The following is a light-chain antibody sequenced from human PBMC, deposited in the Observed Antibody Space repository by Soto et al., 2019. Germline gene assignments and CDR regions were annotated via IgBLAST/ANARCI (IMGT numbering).Light chain of an antibody. Sequence: EIVLTQSPATLSLSPGERATLSCRASQSVGIYLGWYQQRPGQAPRLLIHDASNRAAGIPGRFSGSGSGTDFSLTINRIEPEDFAVYYCQHRSTWPPAFGQGTRLEIK. CDR3: QHRSTWPPA. CDR1: QSVGIY. V-gene: IGKV3-11*01. CDR2: DAS. J-gene: IGKJ5*01.